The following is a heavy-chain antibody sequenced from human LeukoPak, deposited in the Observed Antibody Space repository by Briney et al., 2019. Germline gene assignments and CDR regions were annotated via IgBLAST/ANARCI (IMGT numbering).Heavy chain of an antibody. CDR1: GFTFSSHS. V-gene: IGHV3-7*01. Sequence: PGGSLRLSCAASGFTFSSHSMGWVRQAQGKGLECVATIGLDGAQKDFVDSVKGRFTLSRDNAKNSLFLEMNRLRVEDTAVYYCARWRGLQSEFDCWGQGTLVTVSS. CDR3: ARWRGLQSEFDC. J-gene: IGHJ4*02. CDR2: IGLDGAQK. D-gene: IGHD5-24*01.